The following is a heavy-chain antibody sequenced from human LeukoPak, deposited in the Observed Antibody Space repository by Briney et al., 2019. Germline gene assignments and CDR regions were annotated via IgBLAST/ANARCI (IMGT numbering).Heavy chain of an antibody. V-gene: IGHV3-48*03. J-gene: IGHJ4*02. D-gene: IGHD5-12*01. CDR3: ATDSPGYSGYDSLCDY. CDR2: ISSSGTSI. Sequence: PGGSLRLSCAASGFTFSSYEMNWVRQAPGKGLEWVSYISSSGTSIHYADSVKGRFTISRDNAKNSLYLQMNSLRAEDTAVYYCATDSPGYSGYDSLCDYWGQGTLVTVSS. CDR1: GFTFSSYE.